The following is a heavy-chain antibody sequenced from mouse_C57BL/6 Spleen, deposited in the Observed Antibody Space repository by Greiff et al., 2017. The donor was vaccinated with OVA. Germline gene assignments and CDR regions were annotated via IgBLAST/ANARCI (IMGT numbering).Heavy chain of an antibody. CDR2: IHPNSGST. D-gene: IGHD2-1*01. CDR3: AREKRDYGNYDY. CDR1: GYTFTSYW. V-gene: IGHV1-64*01. J-gene: IGHJ2*01. Sequence: VQLQQPGAELVKPGASVKLSCKASGYTFTSYWMHWVKQRPGQGLEWIGMIHPNSGSTNYNEKFKSKATLTVYKSSSTAYMQLSSLTSEDSAVYSCAREKRDYGNYDYWGQGTTLTVSS.